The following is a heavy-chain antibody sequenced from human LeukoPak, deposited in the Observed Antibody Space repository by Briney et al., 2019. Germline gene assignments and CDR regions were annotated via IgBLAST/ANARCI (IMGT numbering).Heavy chain of an antibody. Sequence: ASVKVSCKVSGYTFTGYYLHWVRQAPGQGLEWMGRINPSSGGTNYAQKFQGRVTMTRDTSISTAYMELSRLRSDDTAVYYCARSITIFGVVMLYWGQGTLVTVSS. V-gene: IGHV1-2*06. CDR1: GYTFTGYY. D-gene: IGHD3-3*01. CDR3: ARSITIFGVVMLY. CDR2: INPSSGGT. J-gene: IGHJ4*02.